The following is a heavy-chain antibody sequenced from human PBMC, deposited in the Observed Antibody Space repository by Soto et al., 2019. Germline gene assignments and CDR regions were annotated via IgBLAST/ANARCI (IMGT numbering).Heavy chain of an antibody. D-gene: IGHD3-16*01. Sequence: GGSLRLSCAASGFKFSSYAMSWVRQAPGKGLEWVSLISATGGGTYYADSVKGRFTISRDNSDNTLYLQVHSLRAEDTAVYYCAKDRRAGGNSAFYFDFWGQGAQVTVST. V-gene: IGHV3-23*01. CDR1: GFKFSSYA. CDR2: ISATGGGT. J-gene: IGHJ5*01. CDR3: AKDRRAGGNSAFYFDF.